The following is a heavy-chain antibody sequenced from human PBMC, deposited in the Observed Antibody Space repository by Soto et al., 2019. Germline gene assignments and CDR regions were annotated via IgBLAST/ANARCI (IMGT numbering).Heavy chain of an antibody. CDR2: IIPIFGTA. V-gene: IGHV1-69*01. CDR1: GGTFSSYA. J-gene: IGHJ4*02. CDR3: ARVEGSDCSSTSCYSEYYFDY. Sequence: QVQLVQSGAEVKKPGSSVKVSCKASGGTFSSYAISWVRQAPGQGLEWMGGIIPIFGTANYAQKFQGRVTITADESTSTAYMELSSLSSEDTAVYYCARVEGSDCSSTSCYSEYYFDYWGQGTLVTVSS. D-gene: IGHD2-2*01.